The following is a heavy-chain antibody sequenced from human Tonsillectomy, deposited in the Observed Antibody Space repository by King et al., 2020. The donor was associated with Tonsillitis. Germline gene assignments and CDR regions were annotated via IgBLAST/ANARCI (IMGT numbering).Heavy chain of an antibody. CDR2: MYTSGSA. D-gene: IGHD2-21*01. J-gene: IGHJ4*02. V-gene: IGHV4-61*02. Sequence: QLQESGPGLVKPSQTLSLTCTVSGGSINSGSYSWGWIRQPAGRGLEWIGRMYTSGSANSNPSLKNRATLSVDTSKNQFSLKLSSVTAADTAIYYCASRASTDYWGQGVLVTVSS. CDR1: GGSINSGSYS. CDR3: ASRASTDY.